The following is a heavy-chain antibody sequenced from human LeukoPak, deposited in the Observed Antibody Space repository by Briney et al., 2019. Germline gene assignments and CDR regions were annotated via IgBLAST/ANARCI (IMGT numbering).Heavy chain of an antibody. CDR3: ARTCSSTSCSDFDY. V-gene: IGHV1-8*03. CDR1: GYTFTSYD. D-gene: IGHD2-2*01. Sequence: GASVKVSCKASGYTFTSYDINWVRQATGQGLEWMGWMNPNSGNTGYAQKFQGRVTITRNTSISTAYMELSSLTSEGTAVYYCARTCSSTSCSDFDYWGQGALVTVSS. CDR2: MNPNSGNT. J-gene: IGHJ4*02.